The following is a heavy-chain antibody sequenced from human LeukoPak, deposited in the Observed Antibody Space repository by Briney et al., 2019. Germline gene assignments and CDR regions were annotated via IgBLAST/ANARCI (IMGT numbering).Heavy chain of an antibody. CDR3: ARDNDLGFGDTLDY. D-gene: IGHD3-10*01. CDR2: ISSSSSYI. Sequence: GGSLRLSCAASGFTFSSYSVNRVRQAPGKGLEWVSSISSSSSYIYYADSVKGRFTISRDNAKNSLYLQMNSLRAEDTAVYYCARDNDLGFGDTLDYWGQGTLVTVSS. V-gene: IGHV3-21*01. J-gene: IGHJ4*02. CDR1: GFTFSSYS.